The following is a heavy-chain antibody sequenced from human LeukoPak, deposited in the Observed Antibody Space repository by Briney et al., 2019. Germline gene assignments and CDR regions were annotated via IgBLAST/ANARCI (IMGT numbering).Heavy chain of an antibody. D-gene: IGHD6-13*01. J-gene: IGHJ6*04. Sequence: PGGALNLSCAASGFCFSDSIMHWGRAASGKGLEWGCRIRSKDNSYATEYAASVKGRFTISRDDSKNTAYLQMNSLKTEDTAVYYCTRCSWNYYYYGMDVWGKGTTVTVSS. CDR3: TRCSWNYYYYGMDV. CDR2: IRSKDNSYAT. V-gene: IGHV3-73*01. CDR1: GFCFSDSI.